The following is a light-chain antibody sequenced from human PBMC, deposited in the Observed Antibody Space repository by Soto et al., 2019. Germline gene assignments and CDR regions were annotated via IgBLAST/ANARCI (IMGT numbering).Light chain of an antibody. CDR2: WAS. J-gene: IGKJ1*01. CDR3: EQDYSTRT. CDR1: QSVLYSSNNKNY. V-gene: IGKV4-1*01. Sequence: IVMTQSPDSLAVSLGERATINCKSSQSVLYSSNNKNYLAWYQQKPGQPPKLLIYWASTRESGVPDRFSGSGSGTDFTLTISSLRAEDVAVYYCEQDYSTRTFAQGTKVEI.